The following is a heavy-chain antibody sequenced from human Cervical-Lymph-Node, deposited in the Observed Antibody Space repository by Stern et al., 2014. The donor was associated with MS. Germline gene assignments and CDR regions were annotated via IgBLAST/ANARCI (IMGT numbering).Heavy chain of an antibody. Sequence: VQLVESGGGVVQPGRSLRLSCAASGFTFSFFGMHWVRQAPGQGLEWVAFIWPDGKTKYYVDSVRGRFTISRDNAKNTLYLQMNSLKVEDTAVYFCARDGEVIRDAFDIWGQGTLVTVSS. V-gene: IGHV3-33*01. J-gene: IGHJ3*02. D-gene: IGHD3-16*01. CDR1: GFTFSFFG. CDR3: ARDGEVIRDAFDI. CDR2: IWPDGKTK.